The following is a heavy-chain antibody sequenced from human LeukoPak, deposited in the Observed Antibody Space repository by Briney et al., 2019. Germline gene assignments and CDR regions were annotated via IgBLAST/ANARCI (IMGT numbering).Heavy chain of an antibody. Sequence: PGGSLRLSCAASGFTFSSYGMHWVRQAPGKGLEWVAFIRYDGSNKYYADSVKGRFTISRDNSKNTLYLQMNSLRAEDTAVYYCAKGGYYDFWSGFTLDYWGQGTLVTVSS. D-gene: IGHD3-3*01. V-gene: IGHV3-30*02. CDR3: AKGGYYDFWSGFTLDY. CDR2: IRYDGSNK. CDR1: GFTFSSYG. J-gene: IGHJ4*02.